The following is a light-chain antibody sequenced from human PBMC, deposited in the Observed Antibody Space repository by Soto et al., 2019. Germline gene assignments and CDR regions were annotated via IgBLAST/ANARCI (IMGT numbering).Light chain of an antibody. CDR1: QSVSGTY. J-gene: IGKJ1*01. CDR2: AAS. V-gene: IGKV3-20*01. CDR3: QHYGSSPPYT. Sequence: EIVLTQSPGTLSLSPGERATLSCRASQSVSGTYLAWYQQKPGQAPRLLIYAASSRATGIADRFSGSGSGTDFTLTISGWETEDFAVYYCQHYGSSPPYTFGQGTKVEIK.